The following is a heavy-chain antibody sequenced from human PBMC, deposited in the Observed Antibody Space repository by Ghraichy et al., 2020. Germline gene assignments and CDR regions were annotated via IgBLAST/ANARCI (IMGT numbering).Heavy chain of an antibody. CDR1: GFTFTNYA. Sequence: GESLNISCAASGFTFTNYAMTWVRQAPGKGLEWVSAISGSSFKTYYADSVEGRFTISRDNSKNTLYLQMNGLRAEDTAVYYCALYYSDSSGYRYFDYWGQGTLVTVSS. J-gene: IGHJ4*02. D-gene: IGHD3-22*01. CDR2: ISGSSFKT. V-gene: IGHV3-23*01. CDR3: ALYYSDSSGYRYFDY.